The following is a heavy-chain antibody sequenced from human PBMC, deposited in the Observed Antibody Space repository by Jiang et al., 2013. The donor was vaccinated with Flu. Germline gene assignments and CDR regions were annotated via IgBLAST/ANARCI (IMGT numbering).Heavy chain of an antibody. D-gene: IGHD2-15*01. CDR3: AREYFGGSGGLNWFDP. V-gene: IGHV7-4-1*02. CDR1: GYTFKSYV. CDR2: INTKTGNP. J-gene: IGHJ5*02. Sequence: QSGSELKQPGASVKVSCKASGYTFKSYVLNWVRQAPGQGLEWMGWINTKTGNPMYAQGFTGRFVFSLDTSVSTAYLQISCLKAEDTGIYYCAREYFGGSGGLNWFDPWGQGTLV.